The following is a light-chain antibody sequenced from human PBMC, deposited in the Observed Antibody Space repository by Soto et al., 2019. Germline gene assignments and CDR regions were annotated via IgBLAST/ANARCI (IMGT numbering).Light chain of an antibody. CDR2: LGS. V-gene: IGKV2-28*01. J-gene: IGKJ2*01. Sequence: DIVMTQSPLSLPVTPGEPASISCRSSQSLLHSNGYNYLDWYLQKPGQSPHLLIYLGSNRASGVPDRFSGSGSGKDFTLKISRVEAGDFGVYYCMQALQTPYTFGQGTKLEIK. CDR3: MQALQTPYT. CDR1: QSLLHSNGYNY.